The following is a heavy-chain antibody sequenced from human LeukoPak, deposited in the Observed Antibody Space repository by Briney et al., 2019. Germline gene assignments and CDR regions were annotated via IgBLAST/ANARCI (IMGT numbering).Heavy chain of an antibody. Sequence: GGSLRLSCAVSGLTFSNFWMSWVRQAPGKGLEWVAIIKEDGSEKYFVDSVKGRFTISRDNAKNSLYLQMNSLRAEDTAVYYCAFTVTSMFDYWGQGTLVTVSS. CDR3: AFTVTSMFDY. CDR2: IKEDGSEK. D-gene: IGHD4-17*01. J-gene: IGHJ4*02. V-gene: IGHV3-7*01. CDR1: GLTFSNFW.